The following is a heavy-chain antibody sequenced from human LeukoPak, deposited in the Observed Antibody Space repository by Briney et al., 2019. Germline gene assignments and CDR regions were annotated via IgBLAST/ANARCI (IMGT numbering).Heavy chain of an antibody. J-gene: IGHJ6*02. D-gene: IGHD2-15*01. CDR3: ARSAHEYCSGGSCYGSIYYYYGMDV. CDR2: IYYSGST. V-gene: IGHV4-39*07. Sequence: PSETLSLTCTVSGGSMNSYYWGWIRQPPGKGLEWIGSIYYSGSTYYNPSLKSRVTISVDTSKNQFSLKLSSVTAADTAVYYCARSAHEYCSGGSCYGSIYYYYGMDVWGQGTTVTVSS. CDR1: GGSMNSYY.